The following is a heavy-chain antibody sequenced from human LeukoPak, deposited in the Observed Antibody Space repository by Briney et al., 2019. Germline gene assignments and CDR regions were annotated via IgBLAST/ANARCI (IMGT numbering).Heavy chain of an antibody. J-gene: IGHJ3*02. CDR3: AKGYSSSWYLVATSDAFDI. V-gene: IGHV3-30*18. CDR2: ISYDGSNK. Sequence: GGSLRLSCAASGFTFSSYGMHWVRQAPGKGLEWVAVISYDGSNKYYADSVKGRFTISRDNSKNTLYLQMNSLRAEDTAVYYCAKGYSSSWYLVATSDAFDIWGQGTMVTVSS. D-gene: IGHD6-13*01. CDR1: GFTFSSYG.